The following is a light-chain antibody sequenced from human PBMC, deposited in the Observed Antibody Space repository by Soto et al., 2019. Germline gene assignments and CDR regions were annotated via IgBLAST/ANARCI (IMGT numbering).Light chain of an antibody. J-gene: IGKJ1*01. CDR3: QHYNSYSEA. CDR2: DAY. Sequence: DIKLTQSPPTLSASVGDRVTITGRASQPISSWLAWYHQKPGKAPNLLIFDAYNLESGVTSRFSGSGSGTEFTLTISSLQPEDFATYYCQHYNSYSEAVGQGTKVEIK. V-gene: IGKV1-5*01. CDR1: QPISSW.